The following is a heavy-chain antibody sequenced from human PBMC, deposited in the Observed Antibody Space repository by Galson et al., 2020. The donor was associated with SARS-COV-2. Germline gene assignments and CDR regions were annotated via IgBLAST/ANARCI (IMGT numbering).Heavy chain of an antibody. CDR1: GFTISSYW. CDR3: ASLGWLGRYY. V-gene: IGHV3-74*01. CDR2: INSDGSST. J-gene: IGHJ4*02. Sequence: TGGSLRLSCAASGFTISSYWMHWVRQAPGKGLVWVSRINSDGSSTSYADSVKGRFTIARDNAKNTLYLQMTILRAEDTAVYYCASLGWLGRYYWGQGTLVTVSS. D-gene: IGHD6-19*01.